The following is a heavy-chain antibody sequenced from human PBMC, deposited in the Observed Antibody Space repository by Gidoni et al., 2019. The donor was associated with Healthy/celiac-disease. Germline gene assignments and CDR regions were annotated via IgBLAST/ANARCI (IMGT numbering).Heavy chain of an antibody. CDR3: ARMGRSSSYFDY. CDR1: GFSLSTSGMC. D-gene: IGHD6-13*01. CDR2: IDWDDDK. V-gene: IGHV2-70*15. J-gene: IGHJ4*02. Sequence: QVTLRESGPALVKPTQTLTLTCTFSGFSLSTSGMCVSWIRQPPGKALEWLARIDWDDDKYYSTSLKTRLTISKDTSKNQVVLTMTNMDPVDTATYYCARMGRSSSYFDYWGQGTLVTVSS.